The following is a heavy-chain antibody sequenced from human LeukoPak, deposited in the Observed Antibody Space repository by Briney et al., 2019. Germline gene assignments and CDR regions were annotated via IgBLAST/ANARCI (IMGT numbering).Heavy chain of an antibody. Sequence: PGGSLRLSCAASGFTFSSYAMHWVRQAPGKGLEWVAVISYDGSNKYYADSVKGRFTISRDNSKNTLYLQMNSLRAEDTAVYYCAAASDDYGDYGYWGQGTLVTVSS. CDR1: GFTFSSYA. J-gene: IGHJ4*02. CDR3: AAASDDYGDYGY. V-gene: IGHV3-30-3*01. D-gene: IGHD4-17*01. CDR2: ISYDGSNK.